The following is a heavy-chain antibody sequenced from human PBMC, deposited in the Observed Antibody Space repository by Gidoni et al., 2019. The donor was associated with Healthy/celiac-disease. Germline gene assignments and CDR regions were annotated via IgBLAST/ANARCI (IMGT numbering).Heavy chain of an antibody. V-gene: IGHV4-31*03. CDR3: ARDTLTHLYGMDV. CDR1: GGSISSGGYY. CDR2: IYSSGST. J-gene: IGHJ6*02. Sequence: QVQLQESGPGLVKPSQTLSLPCTVSGGSISSGGYYWSWIRQHPGKGLEWIGYIYSSGSTYYNPSLKSRFTISVDTSKNQFSLKLSSVTAADTAVYYCARDTLTHLYGMDVWGQGTTVTVSS.